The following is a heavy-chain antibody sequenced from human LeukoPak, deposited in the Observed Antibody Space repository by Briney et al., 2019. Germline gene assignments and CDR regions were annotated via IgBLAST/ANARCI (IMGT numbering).Heavy chain of an antibody. D-gene: IGHD3-22*01. J-gene: IGHJ4*02. Sequence: GASVKVSCKASGGTFSSYAISWVRQAPGQGLEWMGRIIPILGIANYAQKLQGRVTITADKSTSTAYMELSSLRSEDTAVYYCARDSKESTDYYDSSGYYYWGQGTLVTVSS. V-gene: IGHV1-69*04. CDR3: ARDSKESTDYYDSSGYYY. CDR1: GGTFSSYA. CDR2: IIPILGIA.